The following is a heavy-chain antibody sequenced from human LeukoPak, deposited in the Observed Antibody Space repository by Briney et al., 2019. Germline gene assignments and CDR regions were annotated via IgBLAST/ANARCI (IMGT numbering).Heavy chain of an antibody. J-gene: IGHJ5*02. CDR1: GFTFSSYW. V-gene: IGHV3-21*01. CDR2: ISSSSGYI. D-gene: IGHD3-3*01. Sequence: GGSLRLSCAASGFTFSSYWMSWVRQAPGKGLEWVSFISSSSGYIYYADSVKGRFTISRDNARNSLYLQMNSLRAEDTALYYCARGAGLRFLEWLRRDNWFDPWGQGTLVTVSS. CDR3: ARGAGLRFLEWLRRDNWFDP.